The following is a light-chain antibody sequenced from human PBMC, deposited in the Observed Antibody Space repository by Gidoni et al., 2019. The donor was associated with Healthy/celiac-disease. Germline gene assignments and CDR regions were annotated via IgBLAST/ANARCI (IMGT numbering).Light chain of an antibody. CDR1: SSNIGAGYD. Sequence: QSVLPQPPSVSGAPGQRVTLSCTGSSSNIGAGYDVHWSQQLPGTAPKLLIYGNSNRPSVVPDRFSGSKSGTSASLAITGRQAEDEADYYGQSYDSSLSGWVFGGGTKLTVL. V-gene: IGLV1-40*01. J-gene: IGLJ3*02. CDR2: GNS. CDR3: QSYDSSLSGWV.